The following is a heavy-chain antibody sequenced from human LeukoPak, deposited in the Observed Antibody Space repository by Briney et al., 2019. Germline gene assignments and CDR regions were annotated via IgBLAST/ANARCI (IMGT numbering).Heavy chain of an antibody. CDR2: ISASGGST. V-gene: IGHV3-23*01. CDR3: AKDIAGQGVEAFDI. CDR1: GFTFSNFA. Sequence: GGSLRLSCAASGFTFSNFAMTWVRQAPGKGLEWVSTISASGGSTYYADSVKGRFTISRDNSKNTLYLQMNSLRAEDTAVYYCAKDIAGQGVEAFDIWGQGTMVTVSS. J-gene: IGHJ3*02. D-gene: IGHD2-15*01.